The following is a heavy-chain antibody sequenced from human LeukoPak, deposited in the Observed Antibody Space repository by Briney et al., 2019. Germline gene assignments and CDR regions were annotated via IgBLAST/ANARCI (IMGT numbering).Heavy chain of an antibody. CDR1: GFTFSSYA. J-gene: IGHJ4*02. CDR2: ISGSGGST. V-gene: IGHV3-23*01. Sequence: GGSLRLSCAASGFTFSSYAMSWVRQAPGKGLEWVSAISGSGGSTYYADSVKGRFTISRDNSKNTLYLQMNSLRAEDTAVYYCARPKYSSSWTVGDFDYWGQGTLVTVSS. D-gene: IGHD6-13*01. CDR3: ARPKYSSSWTVGDFDY.